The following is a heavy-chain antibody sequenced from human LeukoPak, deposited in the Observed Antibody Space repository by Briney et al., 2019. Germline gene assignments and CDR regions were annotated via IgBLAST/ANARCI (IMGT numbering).Heavy chain of an antibody. J-gene: IGHJ4*02. CDR2: FDPEDGET. CDR3: AKGRSIAAAGTDYFDY. CDR1: GYTLTELS. Sequence: GASVKVSCKVSGYTLTELSMHWVRQAPGKGLEWMGGFDPEDGETIYAQKFQGRVTMTEDTSTDTAYMELSSLRSEDTALYYCAKGRSIAAAGTDYFDYWGQGTLVTVSS. V-gene: IGHV1-24*01. D-gene: IGHD6-13*01.